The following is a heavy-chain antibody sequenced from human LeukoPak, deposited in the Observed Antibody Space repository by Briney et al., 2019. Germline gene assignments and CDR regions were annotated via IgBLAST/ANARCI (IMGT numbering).Heavy chain of an antibody. V-gene: IGHV1-18*03. J-gene: IGHJ2*01. CDR2: ISTYNGDT. Sequence: ASVKVSCKASGYTFTRWNFSWVRQAPGQGLEWMGWISTYNGDTKYAQKFQGRVTMTTDTSTSTTYMELRSLTSDDMAVYYCARDSDWVFDLWGRGTVVTVSS. CDR1: GYTFTRWN. D-gene: IGHD3-9*01. CDR3: ARDSDWVFDL.